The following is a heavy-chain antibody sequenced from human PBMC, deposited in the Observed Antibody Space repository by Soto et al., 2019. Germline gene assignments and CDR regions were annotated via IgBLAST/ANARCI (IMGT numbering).Heavy chain of an antibody. J-gene: IGHJ5*02. V-gene: IGHV3-30-3*01. CDR2: ISYDGSNK. D-gene: IGHD2-2*02. Sequence: PXGSLSLSFAASGFTFSSYAMHGVRQAPGKGLEWVAVISYDGSNKYYADSVKGRFTISRDNSKNTLYLQMNSLRAEDTAVYYCARDAFNRVVPAAIGWFDPWGQGTLVTVSS. CDR1: GFTFSSYA. CDR3: ARDAFNRVVPAAIGWFDP.